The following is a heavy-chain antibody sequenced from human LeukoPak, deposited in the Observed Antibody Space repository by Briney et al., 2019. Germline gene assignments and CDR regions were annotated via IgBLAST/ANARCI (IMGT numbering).Heavy chain of an antibody. J-gene: IGHJ4*02. V-gene: IGHV3-11*01. CDR2: ISSSGSTI. Sequence: GGSLRLSCAASGFTFSDYYMSWIHQAPGKGLEWVSYISSSGSTIYYADSVKGRFTISRDNAKNSLYLQMNSLRAEDTAVYYCARVLGDYYDSSGPFDYWGQGTLVTVSS. CDR3: ARVLGDYYDSSGPFDY. D-gene: IGHD3-22*01. CDR1: GFTFSDYY.